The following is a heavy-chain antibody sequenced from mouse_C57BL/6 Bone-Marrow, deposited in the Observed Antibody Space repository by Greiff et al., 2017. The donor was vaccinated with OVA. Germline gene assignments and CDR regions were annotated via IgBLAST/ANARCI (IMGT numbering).Heavy chain of an antibody. CDR2: INPGSGGT. V-gene: IGHV1-54*01. D-gene: IGHD6-5*01. CDR1: GYAFTNYL. J-gene: IGHJ4*01. Sequence: QVQLKQSGAELVGPGTSVKVSCKASGYAFTNYLIEWVKQRPGQGLEWIGVINPGSGGTNYNEKFKGKATLTADKSSSTAYMQLSSLTSEDSAVYFCARAEAYGLYAMDYWGQGTSVTVSS. CDR3: ARAEAYGLYAMDY.